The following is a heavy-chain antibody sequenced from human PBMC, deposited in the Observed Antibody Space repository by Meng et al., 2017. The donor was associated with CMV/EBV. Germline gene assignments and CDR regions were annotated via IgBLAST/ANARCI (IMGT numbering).Heavy chain of an antibody. J-gene: IGHJ6*02. CDR1: GGSVSSGSYY. CDR2: IYYSGST. D-gene: IGHD3-3*01. V-gene: IGHV4-61*01. CDR3: ARDPYPPYDVWSGPNPKYYYYGMDV. Sequence: GSLRLSCTVSGGSVSSGSYYWSWIRQPPGKGLEWIGYIYYSGSTNDNPSLKSRVTISVDTSKNQFSLKLSSVTAADTAVYYCARDPYPPYDVWSGPNPKYYYYGMDVWGQGTTVTVSS.